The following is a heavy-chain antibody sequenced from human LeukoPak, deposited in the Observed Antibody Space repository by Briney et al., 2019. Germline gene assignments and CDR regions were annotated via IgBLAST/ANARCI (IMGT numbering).Heavy chain of an antibody. V-gene: IGHV1-46*01. D-gene: IGHD6-19*01. J-gene: IGHJ6*02. CDR3: ARLDSSGWSSYYYYGMDV. CDR2: INPSGGST. Sequence: ASVKVSCKASGYTFTSYYMHWVRQAPGQGLEWMGIINPSGGSTSYAQKFQGRVTMTRDTSTSTAYMELRSLRSDDTAVYYCARLDSSGWSSYYYYGMDVWGQGTTVTVSS. CDR1: GYTFTSYY.